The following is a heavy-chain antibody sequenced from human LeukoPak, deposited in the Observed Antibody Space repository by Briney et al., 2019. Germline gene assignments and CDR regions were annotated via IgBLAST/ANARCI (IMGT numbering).Heavy chain of an antibody. CDR1: GFTFSSYG. CDR2: IFYDGSNK. D-gene: IGHD3-10*01. J-gene: IGHJ4*02. Sequence: XSGFTFSSYGMHWVRQAPGKXLEXXXXIFYDGSNKYYADSVKGRFTISRDNSKNTLYLQMNSLRAEDTAVYYCARRAYGSGSYFDYWGQGTLVTVSS. V-gene: IGHV3-33*01. CDR3: ARRAYGSGSYFDY.